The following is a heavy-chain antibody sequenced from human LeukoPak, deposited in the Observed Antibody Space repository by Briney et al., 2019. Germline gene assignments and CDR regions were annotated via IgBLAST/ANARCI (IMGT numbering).Heavy chain of an antibody. V-gene: IGHV4-34*01. CDR1: GGSFSGYY. D-gene: IGHD3-10*01. J-gene: IGHJ6*03. CDR3: AKAVRAKRGYYYYMDV. Sequence: SETLSLTCAVYGGSFSGYYWSWIRQPPGKGLEWIGEINHSGSTNYDPSLKSRVTISVDTSKNQFSLKLSSVTAADTAVYYCAKAVRAKRGYYYYMDVWGKGTTVTVSS. CDR2: INHSGST.